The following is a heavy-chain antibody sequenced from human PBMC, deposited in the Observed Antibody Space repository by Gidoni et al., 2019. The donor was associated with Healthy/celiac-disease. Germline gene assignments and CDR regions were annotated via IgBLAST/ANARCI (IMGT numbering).Heavy chain of an antibody. D-gene: IGHD3-9*01. J-gene: IGHJ4*02. V-gene: IGHV1-2*02. CDR2: INPNSGGT. Sequence: QVQLVQSGAEVKKPGASVKVSCKASGYTFTGYYMHWVRQAPGQGLEWMGWINPNSGGTNYAQKFQGRVTMTRDTSISTAYMELSRLRSDDTAVYYCARDANYDILTGYSYYFDYWGQGTLVTVSS. CDR3: ARDANYDILTGYSYYFDY. CDR1: GYTFTGYY.